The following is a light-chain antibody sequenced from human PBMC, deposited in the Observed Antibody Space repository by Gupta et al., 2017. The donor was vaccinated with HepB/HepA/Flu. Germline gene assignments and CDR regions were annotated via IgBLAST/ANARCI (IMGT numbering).Light chain of an antibody. CDR1: QVIGNY. J-gene: IGKJ3*01. Sequence: DIQMTQSPSSLSASVGDIFTITCRASQVIGNYLAWFQQKPGKVPKLLIYDSSKVKSGVPSRFSGSESGTDFTLTISNLQPEDVANYYCQKYDGAPLTCGHGTKVD. V-gene: IGKV1-27*01. CDR2: DSS. CDR3: QKYDGAPLT.